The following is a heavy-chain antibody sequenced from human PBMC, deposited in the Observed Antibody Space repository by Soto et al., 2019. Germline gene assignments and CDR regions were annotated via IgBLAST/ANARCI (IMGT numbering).Heavy chain of an antibody. CDR3: VRGRSDSLMDV. Sequence: GGSLRLSCAASGFTLSSYSMNWVRQAPRKGLEWVSYISSSSSTMYYADSVKGRVTTSRDNAKNSLYLQMYSLRDEDTAVYYCVRGRSDSLMDVWGQGTTVTVSS. V-gene: IGHV3-48*02. CDR2: ISSSSSTM. J-gene: IGHJ6*02. CDR1: GFTLSSYS. D-gene: IGHD2-21*01.